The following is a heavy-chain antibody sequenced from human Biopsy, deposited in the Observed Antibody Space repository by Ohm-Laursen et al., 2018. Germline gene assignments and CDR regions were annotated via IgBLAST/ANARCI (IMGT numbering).Heavy chain of an antibody. V-gene: IGHV4-38-2*02. CDR3: ARVGSGWAPFDK. D-gene: IGHD6-19*01. Sequence: ETLSLTCSLSGYSIRSDYRWGWIRQAPGKTLEWLGNPFKDGNTHYNPSLRSRLIISIDTSKNQFPLMMTSVSGADTAVYFCARVGSGWAPFDKWGPGTLVTVSS. CDR2: PFKDGNT. CDR1: GYSIRSDYR. J-gene: IGHJ4*02.